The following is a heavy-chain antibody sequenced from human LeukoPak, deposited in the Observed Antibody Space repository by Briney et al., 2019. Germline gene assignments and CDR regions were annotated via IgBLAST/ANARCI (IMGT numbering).Heavy chain of an antibody. J-gene: IGHJ4*02. V-gene: IGHV4-30-4*08. Sequence: LRLSCAASGFTFSSYAMSWVRQPPGKGLEWIGYIYYSGSTYYNPSLKSRVTISVDTSKNQFSLKLSSVTAADTAVYYCARDPGDDSSGYYGGGGYWGQGTLVTVSS. CDR2: IYYSGST. CDR3: ARDPGDDSSGYYGGGGY. CDR1: GFTFSSYA. D-gene: IGHD3-22*01.